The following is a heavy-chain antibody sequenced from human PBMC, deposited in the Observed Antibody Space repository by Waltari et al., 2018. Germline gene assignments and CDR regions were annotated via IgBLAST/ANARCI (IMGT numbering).Heavy chain of an antibody. CDR3: ARDERKFLSHSSGWNK. D-gene: IGHD6-19*01. V-gene: IGHV1-18*04. CDR1: GYTFTSYG. Sequence: QVQLVQSGAEVKKPGASVKVSCKASGYTFTSYGISWVRQAPGQGLEWQGWISAYHGNTNYAQKLQGRVTMTTDTSTSTAYMELRSLRSDDTAVYYCARDERKFLSHSSGWNKWGQGTLVTVSS. CDR2: ISAYHGNT. J-gene: IGHJ4*02.